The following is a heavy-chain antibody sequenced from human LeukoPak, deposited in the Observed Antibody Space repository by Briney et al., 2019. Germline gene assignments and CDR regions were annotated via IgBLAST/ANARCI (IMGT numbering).Heavy chain of an antibody. CDR1: GFTFSSYA. D-gene: IGHD2-15*01. CDR3: ARDPRRSLIGAFDI. CDR2: ISYDGSNK. V-gene: IGHV3-30-3*01. J-gene: IGHJ3*02. Sequence: GGSLRLSCAASGFTFSSYAMHWVRQAPGKGLEWVAVISYDGSNKYYADSVKGRFTISRDNSKNTLCLQMNSLRAEDTAVYYCARDPRRSLIGAFDIWGQGTMVTVSS.